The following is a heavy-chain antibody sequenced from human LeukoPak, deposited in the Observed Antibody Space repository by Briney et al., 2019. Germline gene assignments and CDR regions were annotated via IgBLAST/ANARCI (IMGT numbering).Heavy chain of an antibody. Sequence: PGGSLTLSCAVSGLTFSDAWISWVRQAPGKGLEWVSYISSSSSTIYYADSVKGRFTISRDNAKNSLYLQMNSLRDEDTAVYYCSSWYIWGQGTLVTVSS. CDR2: ISSSSSTI. CDR1: GLTFSDAW. J-gene: IGHJ4*02. D-gene: IGHD6-13*01. V-gene: IGHV3-48*02. CDR3: SSWYI.